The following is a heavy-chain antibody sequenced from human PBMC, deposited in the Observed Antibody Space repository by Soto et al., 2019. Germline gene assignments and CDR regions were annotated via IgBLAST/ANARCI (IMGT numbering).Heavy chain of an antibody. V-gene: IGHV1-18*04. J-gene: IGHJ4*02. D-gene: IGHD3-22*01. CDR3: ARDDADYYDSNTYYDPIDY. CDR1: GYTFTTYG. Sequence: QVQLVQSGAEMKKPGASVKVSCKASGYTFTTYGISWVRQAPGQGLEWMGWISGFNGNTNYAQKFQGRVTMATDTSTSTAYMELRSLRSDDTAVYYCARDDADYYDSNTYYDPIDYWGQGTLVTVSP. CDR2: ISGFNGNT.